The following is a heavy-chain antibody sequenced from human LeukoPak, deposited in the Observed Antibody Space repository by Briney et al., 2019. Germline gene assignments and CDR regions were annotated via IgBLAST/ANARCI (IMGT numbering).Heavy chain of an antibody. V-gene: IGHV3-23*01. J-gene: IGHJ4*02. CDR1: GFTFRSYA. D-gene: IGHD3-22*01. CDR3: AKGPSDKYDSSGYYYIPSHFDS. CDR2: ISGSGGST. Sequence: GGSLRLSCAASGFTFRSYAMSWVRQAPGKGLEWVSVISGSGGSTYYADSLKGRFTISRDNSKNTLYLQMNSLRAEDTAVYYCAKGPSDKYDSSGYYYIPSHFDSWGQGTLVTVSS.